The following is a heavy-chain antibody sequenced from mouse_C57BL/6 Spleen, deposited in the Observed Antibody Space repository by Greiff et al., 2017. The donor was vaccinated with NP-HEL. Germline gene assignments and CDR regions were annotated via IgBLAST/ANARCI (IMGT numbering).Heavy chain of an antibody. CDR2: ISSGSSTI. D-gene: IGHD1-1*01. V-gene: IGHV5-17*01. Sequence: EVKLVESGGGLVKPGGSLKLSCAASGFTFSDYGMHWVRQAPEKGLEWVAYISSGSSTIYYADTVQGRFTISRDNAKNTLFLQMTRLRSEETAMYYCARPNYYGSRLAWFAYWGQGTLVTVSA. CDR3: ARPNYYGSRLAWFAY. CDR1: GFTFSDYG. J-gene: IGHJ3*01.